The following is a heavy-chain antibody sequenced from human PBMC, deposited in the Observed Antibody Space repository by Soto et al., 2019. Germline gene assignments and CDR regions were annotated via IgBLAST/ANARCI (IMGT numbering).Heavy chain of an antibody. CDR3: ARPDFGDYWYFDL. Sequence: QDELVQSGAEVKKPGSSVKVSCKAFGGPFSSHTFSWVRQAPGQGLEWMGRIIPALGTTTYAQKFQGRVTIIADESVTTVYMELNSLRTEDTAVYYCARPDFGDYWYFDLWGRGTLVTVSS. CDR1: GGPFSSHT. D-gene: IGHD4-17*01. J-gene: IGHJ2*01. CDR2: IIPALGTT. V-gene: IGHV1-69*08.